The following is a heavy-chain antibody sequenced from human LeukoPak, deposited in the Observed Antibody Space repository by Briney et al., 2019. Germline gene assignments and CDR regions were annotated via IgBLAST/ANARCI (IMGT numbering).Heavy chain of an antibody. J-gene: IGHJ3*02. CDR1: GFTFSSYS. CDR3: AREGRVPGYGGHTPGDAFDI. CDR2: ISSSSSYI. V-gene: IGHV3-21*01. D-gene: IGHD4-23*01. Sequence: GGSLRLSCAASGFTFSSYSMNWVRQAPGKGLEWVSSISSSSSYIYYADSVKGRFTISRDNAKNSLYLQMNSLRAEDTAVYYCAREGRVPGYGGHTPGDAFDIWGQGTMVTVSS.